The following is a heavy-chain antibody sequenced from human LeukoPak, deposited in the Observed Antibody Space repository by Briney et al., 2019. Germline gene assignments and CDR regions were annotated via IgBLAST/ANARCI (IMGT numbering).Heavy chain of an antibody. D-gene: IGHD2-2*01. V-gene: IGHV1-2*06. CDR2: INPNSGGT. Sequence: ASVTVSCKASGYTFTGYYMHWVRQAPGQGLEWMGRINPNSGGTNYAQKFQGRVTMTRDTSISTAYMELSRLRSDDTAVYYCARDYCSSTSCLFDYWGQGTLVTVSS. J-gene: IGHJ4*02. CDR1: GYTFTGYY. CDR3: ARDYCSSTSCLFDY.